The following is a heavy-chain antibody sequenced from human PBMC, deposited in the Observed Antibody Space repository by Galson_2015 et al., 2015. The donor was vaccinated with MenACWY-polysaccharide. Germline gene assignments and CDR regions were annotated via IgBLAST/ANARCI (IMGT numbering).Heavy chain of an antibody. J-gene: IGHJ4*02. CDR1: GFTFSSYG. Sequence: SLRLSCAASGFTFSSYGMHWVRQAPGKGLKWVAFIRYDGRDKYYADSVKGRFTLSRDNSKNTLYLQMDSLRAEDTVVYYCAKNRTAAASDGDYWGQGTLVTVSS. CDR2: IRYDGRDK. D-gene: IGHD6-13*01. CDR3: AKNRTAAASDGDY. V-gene: IGHV3-30*02.